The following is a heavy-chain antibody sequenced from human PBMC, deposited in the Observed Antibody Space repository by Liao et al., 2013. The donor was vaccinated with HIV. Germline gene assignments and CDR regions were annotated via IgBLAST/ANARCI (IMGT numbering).Heavy chain of an antibody. CDR3: ARYANWGSFDY. V-gene: IGHV4-61*02. CDR1: GGSINSATYY. CDR2: IYTSGST. D-gene: IGHD7-27*01. J-gene: IGHJ4*02. Sequence: QVQLQESGPGLEKPSQTLSLTCTVSGGSINSATYYWSWIRQPAGKGLEWIGRIYTSGSTNYNPSLKSRVTISVDTSKNQFSLKLSSVTAADTAVYYCARYANWGSFDYWGQGTLVTVSS.